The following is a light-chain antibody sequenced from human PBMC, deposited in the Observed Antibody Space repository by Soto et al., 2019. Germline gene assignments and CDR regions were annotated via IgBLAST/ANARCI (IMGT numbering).Light chain of an antibody. V-gene: IGKV1-27*01. J-gene: IGKJ1*01. CDR3: QKYNSSPLA. CDR1: QGISNT. Sequence: DIPMTQSPSTLSASVGDRATITCRASQGISNTLAWYQQKPGQVPKLLIYAASTLQSGVPSRFSGSGSGTEFTLTISSLQPEDFATYYCQKYNSSPLAFGRGTKVEIK. CDR2: AAS.